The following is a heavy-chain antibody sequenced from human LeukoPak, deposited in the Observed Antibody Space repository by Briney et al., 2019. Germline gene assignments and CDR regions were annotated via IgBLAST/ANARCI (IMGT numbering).Heavy chain of an antibody. CDR1: GYSISSGYY. V-gene: IGHV4-38-2*02. CDR3: ARDSFRIVVVPAAIGNWFDP. CDR2: IYHSGST. J-gene: IGHJ5*02. D-gene: IGHD2-2*01. Sequence: SETLSLTCTVSGYSISSGYYWGWIRQPPGKELEWIGSIYHSGSTYYNPSLKSRVTISVDTSKNQFSLKLSSVTAADTAVYYCARDSFRIVVVPAAIGNWFDPWGQGTLVTVSS.